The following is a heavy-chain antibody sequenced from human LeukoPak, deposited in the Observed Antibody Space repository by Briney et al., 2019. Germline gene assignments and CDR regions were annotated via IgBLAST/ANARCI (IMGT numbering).Heavy chain of an antibody. J-gene: IGHJ5*02. V-gene: IGHV3-23*01. CDR2: ISGLGRSA. Sequence: GGSLRLSCAASGFTVSIYGMSWVRQAPGKGLEWVSHISGLGRSAYYADSVKGRFTISTDNSKNTLYLQMNSLKTEDTAVYYCTRNFDFWSGYQTVVWFDPWGQGTLVTVSS. D-gene: IGHD3-3*01. CDR3: TRNFDFWSGYQTVVWFDP. CDR1: GFTVSIYG.